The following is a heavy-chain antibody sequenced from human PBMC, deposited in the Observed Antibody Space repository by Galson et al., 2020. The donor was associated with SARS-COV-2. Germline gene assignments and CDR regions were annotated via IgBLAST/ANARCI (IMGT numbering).Heavy chain of an antibody. D-gene: IGHD2-2*01. V-gene: IGHV3-9*01. Sequence: SLKISCEASGFTFDDYAMHWVRQAPGKGLEWVSGISWNSGSIGYADSVKGRFTISRDNAKNSLYLQMNSLRAEDTALYYCAKDIGSSTSEVFDYWGQGTLVTVSS. CDR1: GFTFDDYA. CDR2: ISWNSGSI. CDR3: AKDIGSSTSEVFDY. J-gene: IGHJ4*02.